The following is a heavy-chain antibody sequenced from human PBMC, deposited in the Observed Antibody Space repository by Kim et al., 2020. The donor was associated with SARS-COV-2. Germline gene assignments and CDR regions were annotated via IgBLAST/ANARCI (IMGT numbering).Heavy chain of an antibody. D-gene: IGHD3-3*01. Sequence: SRVTISVDTSKNQFSLKLSSVTAADTAVYYCAGVIGDDFWSGYYGEAFDIWGQGTMVTVSS. V-gene: IGHV4-39*07. CDR3: AGVIGDDFWSGYYGEAFDI. J-gene: IGHJ3*02.